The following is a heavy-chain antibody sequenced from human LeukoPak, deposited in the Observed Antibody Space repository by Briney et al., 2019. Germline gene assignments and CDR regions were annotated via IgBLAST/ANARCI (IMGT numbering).Heavy chain of an antibody. V-gene: IGHV4-34*01. J-gene: IGHJ4*02. CDR3: ARRGVAARRGPDLDY. CDR2: INHSGST. D-gene: IGHD6-6*01. Sequence: PSETLSLTCAVYGGSFSGYYWSWIRQPPGKGLEWIGEINHSGSTNYNPSLKSRVTISVDTSKNQFSLKLSSVTAADTAVYYCARRGVAARRGPDLDYWGQGTLVTVSS. CDR1: GGSFSGYY.